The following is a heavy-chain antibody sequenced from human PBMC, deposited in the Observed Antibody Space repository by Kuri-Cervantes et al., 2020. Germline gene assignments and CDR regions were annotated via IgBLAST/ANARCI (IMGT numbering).Heavy chain of an antibody. CDR3: ASIVGELQSLDY. CDR2: ISYDGSNK. Sequence: GGSLRLSCAASGFTFSSYAMHWVRQAPGKGLEWVAVISYDGSNKYYADSVKGRFTISRDNAKNTLYLQMNSLRAEDTAVYYCASIVGELQSLDYWGQGTLVTVSS. CDR1: GFTFSSYA. V-gene: IGHV3-30-3*01. J-gene: IGHJ4*02. D-gene: IGHD1-26*01.